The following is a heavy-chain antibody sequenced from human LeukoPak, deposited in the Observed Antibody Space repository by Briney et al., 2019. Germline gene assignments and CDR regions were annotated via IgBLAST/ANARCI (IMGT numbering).Heavy chain of an antibody. J-gene: IGHJ3*02. Sequence: GGSLRLSCAASGITFSSYWMHWVRQAPGKGLVWVSRINSDGSSTSYADSVKGRFTISRDNAKNTLYLQMNSLRAEDTAVYYCARDPSARDYDFWSGYSTGDAFDIWGQGTMVTVSS. CDR1: GITFSSYW. D-gene: IGHD3-3*01. CDR2: INSDGSST. CDR3: ARDPSARDYDFWSGYSTGDAFDI. V-gene: IGHV3-74*01.